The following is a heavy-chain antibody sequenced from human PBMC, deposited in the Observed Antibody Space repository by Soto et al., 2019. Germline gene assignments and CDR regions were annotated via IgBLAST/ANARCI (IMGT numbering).Heavy chain of an antibody. Sequence: PGGPLILSCASSVFVVTNYYMSWVRQAPGKGLELVAVFFIGGDTHYAGSVKGRFTISRDNSKNTLYLQMNSLRAEDTAVYYCAREPLWSGPLPLDAFDLWGQGTLVTVSS. D-gene: IGHD3-3*01. J-gene: IGHJ3*01. V-gene: IGHV3-53*01. CDR1: VFVVTNYY. CDR3: AREPLWSGPLPLDAFDL. CDR2: FFIGGDT.